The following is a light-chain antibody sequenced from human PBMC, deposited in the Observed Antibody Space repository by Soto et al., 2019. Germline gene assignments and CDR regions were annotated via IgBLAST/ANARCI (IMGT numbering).Light chain of an antibody. CDR3: QQRSNRPLT. CDR1: QSVNSN. J-gene: IGKJ4*01. Sequence: EIVLTQSPATLSLSPGERATLSCRASQSVNSNLAWYQQKPGQAPRLLIYDASNRATGIPARFSGSGSGTDFTLTISTLEPEDFAVYCCQQRSNRPLTFGGGTKVEIK. V-gene: IGKV3-11*01. CDR2: DAS.